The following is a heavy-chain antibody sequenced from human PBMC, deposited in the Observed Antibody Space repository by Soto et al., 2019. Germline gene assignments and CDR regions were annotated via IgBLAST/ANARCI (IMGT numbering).Heavy chain of an antibody. D-gene: IGHD1-1*01. V-gene: IGHV1-18*01. Sequence: QVHLVQSGAEVKKPGASVKVSCKGSGYTFTTYGITWVRQAPGQGLEWMGWISAHNGNTNNAQKLQGSVTVTRDTSTSTAYMELRRLSSDDTAVYYCARGRYGDYWGQGALVTVSS. CDR1: GYTFTTYG. CDR2: ISAHNGNT. CDR3: ARGRYGDY. J-gene: IGHJ4*02.